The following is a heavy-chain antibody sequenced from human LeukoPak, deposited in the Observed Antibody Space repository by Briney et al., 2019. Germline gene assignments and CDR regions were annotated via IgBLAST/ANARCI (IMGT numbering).Heavy chain of an antibody. V-gene: IGHV4-34*01. CDR1: GGSFSGYS. Sequence: PSETLSLTCAIYGGSFSGYSWTWIRQPPGKGLEWIGEFSHSGFPVYNPSLGGRVTISIDASKNQFSLKLNSVTAADTAVYYCARPHLLYGSGPTLVWGPGTLVTVSS. J-gene: IGHJ4*02. D-gene: IGHD3-10*01. CDR2: FSHSGFP. CDR3: ARPHLLYGSGPTLV.